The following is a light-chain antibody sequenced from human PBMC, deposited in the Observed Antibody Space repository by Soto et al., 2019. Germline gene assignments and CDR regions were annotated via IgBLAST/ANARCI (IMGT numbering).Light chain of an antibody. CDR1: QTISGW. J-gene: IGKJ1*01. Sequence: DIQMTQSPSTLSASVGDTVTITCRASQTISGWLAWYQQRPGKAPNLLIFDASTLESGVPSRFSGSGSGTTFTLTISSLQSDDSATYYCLQYNGYYRTFGQGTKVDIK. V-gene: IGKV1-5*01. CDR2: DAS. CDR3: LQYNGYYRT.